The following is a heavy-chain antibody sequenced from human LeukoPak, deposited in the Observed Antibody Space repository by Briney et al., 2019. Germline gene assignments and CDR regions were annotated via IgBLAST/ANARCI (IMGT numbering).Heavy chain of an antibody. J-gene: IGHJ6*03. D-gene: IGHD2-8*01. Sequence: GSSVKVSCTASGGTFSNYAINWVRQAPGQGLEWMGGIITIFGTTNYAQKFQGRVTITADESSITAYMELSSLRSEDTAVYYCARAPLMPLPRDYYYLDVWGTGTTVTISS. CDR3: ARAPLMPLPRDYYYLDV. CDR1: GGTFSNYA. CDR2: IITIFGTT. V-gene: IGHV1-69*01.